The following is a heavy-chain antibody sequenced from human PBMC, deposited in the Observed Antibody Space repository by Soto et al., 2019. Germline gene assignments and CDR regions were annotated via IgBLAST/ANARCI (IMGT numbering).Heavy chain of an antibody. D-gene: IGHD3-22*01. CDR1: GYSITGNSYF. CDR3: ARTYDGSGPNSGGYGFDI. Sequence: SETLSLTFTVSGYSITGNSYFWAWIRQPPGKGLEWIGSIYYSGTTYYNPSLKSRVTISVDRSKNQFSLKLSSVTAADTAVYYCARTYDGSGPNSGGYGFDIWGQGTMVT. CDR2: IYYSGTT. V-gene: IGHV4-39*07. J-gene: IGHJ3*02.